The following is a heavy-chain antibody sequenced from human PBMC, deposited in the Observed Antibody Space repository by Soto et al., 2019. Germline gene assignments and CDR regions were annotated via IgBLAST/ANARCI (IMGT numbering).Heavy chain of an antibody. Sequence: LGWSLRLSCAASGFTFSSYAMSWVRQAPGKGLEWVSAISGSGGSTYYADSVKGRFTISRDNSKNTLYLQMNSLRAEDTAVYYCAKVKGATKGNIDYWGQGTMVTVYS. CDR1: GFTFSSYA. V-gene: IGHV3-23*01. D-gene: IGHD1-26*01. CDR3: AKVKGATKGNIDY. J-gene: IGHJ4*02. CDR2: ISGSGGST.